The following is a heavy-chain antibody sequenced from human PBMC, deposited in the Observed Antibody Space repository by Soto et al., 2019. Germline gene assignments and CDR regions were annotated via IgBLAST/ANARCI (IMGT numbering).Heavy chain of an antibody. J-gene: IGHJ4*02. CDR3: ARINEGPSAY. Sequence: EVQLVESGGGLVQTGGALRISCAPPTLTFTNDWIHGVRQGLWKWLVWLSHINENGTYTKYEDSVRGRFTVSRDNAKNTIYLHMESLRVDVAAVYYCARINEGPSAYWGQGTLVTVS. CDR2: INENGTYT. V-gene: IGHV3-74*01. CDR1: TLTFTNDW.